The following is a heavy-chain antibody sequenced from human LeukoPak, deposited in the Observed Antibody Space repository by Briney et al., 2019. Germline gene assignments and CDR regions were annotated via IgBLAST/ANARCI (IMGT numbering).Heavy chain of an antibody. Sequence: GGSLRLSCAASGFTFSRCWMHWVRQAPGKGLVWVSRISPNGSSAHYEDSVNGRFTISRDNAKNTLYLQMNSLRAEDTAVYYCATLRAVVAFDDFDIWGQGTMVTVSS. D-gene: IGHD3-22*01. J-gene: IGHJ3*02. V-gene: IGHV3-74*01. CDR2: ISPNGSSA. CDR1: GFTFSRCW. CDR3: ATLRAVVAFDDFDI.